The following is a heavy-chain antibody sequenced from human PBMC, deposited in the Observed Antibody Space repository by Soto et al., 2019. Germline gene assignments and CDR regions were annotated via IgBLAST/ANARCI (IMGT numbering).Heavy chain of an antibody. Sequence: EVQLLESGGGLVQPGGSLRLSCAASGFTFSSYAMSWVRQAPGKGLEWVSAISGSGGSIYYADSVKGRFTISRDNSKNTLYLQMNSLRAEDTAVYYCAKGLRYFDWPSPFDYWGQGTLVTVSS. CDR1: GFTFSSYA. D-gene: IGHD3-9*01. J-gene: IGHJ4*02. CDR3: AKGLRYFDWPSPFDY. V-gene: IGHV3-23*01. CDR2: ISGSGGSI.